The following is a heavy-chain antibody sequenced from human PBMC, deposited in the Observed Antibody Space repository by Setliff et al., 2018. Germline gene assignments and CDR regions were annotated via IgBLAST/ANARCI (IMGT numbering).Heavy chain of an antibody. CDR2: INAGNGNT. Sequence: ASVKVSCKASGYTFTSYGISWVRQAPGQGLEWMGWINAGNGNTKYSQKFQGRVTITRDTSASTAYMELSSLRSEDTAVYYCARDTYIGDFWSGYYIQGQFDPWGQGTLVTVSS. CDR1: GYTFTSYG. D-gene: IGHD3-3*01. V-gene: IGHV1-3*01. CDR3: ARDTYIGDFWSGYYIQGQFDP. J-gene: IGHJ5*02.